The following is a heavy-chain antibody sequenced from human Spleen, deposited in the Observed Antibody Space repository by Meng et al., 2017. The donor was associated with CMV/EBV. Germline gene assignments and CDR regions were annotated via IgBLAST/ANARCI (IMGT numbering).Heavy chain of an antibody. Sequence: GGSLRLSCATSGFTFSDSYMTWIRQTPGKGLEWVANIKQDGSEKYYVDSVKGRFTISRDNAKNSLFLQMNSLRVEDMAVYYCARDRWAPGDVWGQGTVVTVSS. CDR1: GFTFSDSY. CDR2: IKQDGSEK. CDR3: ARDRWAPGDV. V-gene: IGHV3-7*01. J-gene: IGHJ4*02. D-gene: IGHD3-16*01.